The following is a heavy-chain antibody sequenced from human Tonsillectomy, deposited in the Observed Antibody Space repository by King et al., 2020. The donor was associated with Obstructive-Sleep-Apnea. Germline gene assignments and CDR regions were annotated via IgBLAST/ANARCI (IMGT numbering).Heavy chain of an antibody. V-gene: IGHV3-66*01. CDR3: ARAPAPYYYDSSGNPEMDV. CDR1: GFTVSSNY. Sequence: QLVQSGGGLVQPGGSLRLSCAASGFTVSSNYMSWVRQAPGKGLEWVSVIYSGGSTYYADSGKGRFTISRDNSKNTLYLQMNSLRAEDTAVYYCARAPAPYYYDSSGNPEMDVWGQGTTVTVSS. CDR2: IYSGGST. D-gene: IGHD3-22*01. J-gene: IGHJ6*02.